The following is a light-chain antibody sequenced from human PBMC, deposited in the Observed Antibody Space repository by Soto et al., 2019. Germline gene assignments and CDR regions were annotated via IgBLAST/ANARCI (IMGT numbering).Light chain of an antibody. CDR1: QSVSSSY. CDR2: GAS. CDR3: QQYDTSPLT. V-gene: IGKV3-20*01. J-gene: IGKJ4*01. Sequence: EIVLTQSPGTLSLSPGERATLSCRASQSVSSSYLAWYQQKPGQAPRLLIYGASRRATGIPARFSGSGSGTDFTLTISRLEPEDFAVYYCQQYDTSPLTFGGGTKVEIK.